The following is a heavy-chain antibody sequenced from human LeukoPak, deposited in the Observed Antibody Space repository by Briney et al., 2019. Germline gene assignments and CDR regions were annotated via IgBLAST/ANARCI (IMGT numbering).Heavy chain of an antibody. CDR2: IKQDGSEK. CDR3: ARDRDGYKQGAFDI. D-gene: IGHD5-24*01. CDR1: GFTFSSYW. Sequence: GGSLRLSCAASGFTFSSYWMSWVRQALGKGLEWVANIKQDGSEKYYVDSVKGRFTISRDNAKNSLYLQMNSLRAEDTAVYYCARDRDGYKQGAFDIWGQGTMVTVSS. J-gene: IGHJ3*02. V-gene: IGHV3-7*01.